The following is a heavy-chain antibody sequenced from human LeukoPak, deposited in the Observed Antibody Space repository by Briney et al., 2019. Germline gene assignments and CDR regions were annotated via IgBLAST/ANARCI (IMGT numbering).Heavy chain of an antibody. D-gene: IGHD5-18*01. CDR2: ISYDGSNK. CDR1: GFTFSSYA. Sequence: GRSLRLSCAASGFTFSSYAMHWVRQAPGKGLEWVAVISYDGSNKYYADSVKGRFTISRDNSKNTLHLQMNSLRAEDTAVYYCASRGYSYGLGYFDYWGQGTLVTVPS. V-gene: IGHV3-30*04. J-gene: IGHJ4*02. CDR3: ASRGYSYGLGYFDY.